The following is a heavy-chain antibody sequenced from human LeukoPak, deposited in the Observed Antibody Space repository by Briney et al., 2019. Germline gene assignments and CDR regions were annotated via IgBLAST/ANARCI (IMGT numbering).Heavy chain of an antibody. J-gene: IGHJ4*02. D-gene: IGHD6-19*01. CDR2: ISGSGGST. V-gene: IGHV3-23*01. Sequence: PGGSLRLSCAASGFTFSSYAMSWVRQAPGKGLEWVSAISGSGGSTYYADSVKGRFTISRDNSKNTLYLQMNSLRAEDTAVYYCARGLIGSSGFDYWGQGTLVTVSS. CDR1: GFTFSSYA. CDR3: ARGLIGSSGFDY.